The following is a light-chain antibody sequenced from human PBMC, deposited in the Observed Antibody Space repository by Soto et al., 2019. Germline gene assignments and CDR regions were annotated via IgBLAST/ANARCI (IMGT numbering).Light chain of an antibody. V-gene: IGLV1-40*01. Sequence: QPVLTQPPSVSGAPGQRVTISCTGSSSNIGAGYDVHWYQQFPGTAPKFLIYGNSNRPSGVPDRFSGSKSGTSASLAITGLQAEDEADYYCQSYDSSLRDYVFGTGTKVTVL. CDR3: QSYDSSLRDYV. CDR1: SSNIGAGYD. CDR2: GNS. J-gene: IGLJ1*01.